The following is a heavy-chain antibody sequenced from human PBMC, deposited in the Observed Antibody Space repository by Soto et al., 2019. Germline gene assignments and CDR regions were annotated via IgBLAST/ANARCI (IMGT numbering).Heavy chain of an antibody. D-gene: IGHD3-16*02. Sequence: PGGSLRLSCAASGFTVSSNYMSWVRQAPGKGLEWVSVIYSGGSTYYADSVKGRFTISRDNSKNTLYLQMNSLRAEDTAVYYCAREYRSGPDAFDIWGKGTMVTVSS. CDR3: AREYRSGPDAFDI. CDR1: GFTVSSNY. V-gene: IGHV3-66*01. CDR2: IYSGGST. J-gene: IGHJ3*02.